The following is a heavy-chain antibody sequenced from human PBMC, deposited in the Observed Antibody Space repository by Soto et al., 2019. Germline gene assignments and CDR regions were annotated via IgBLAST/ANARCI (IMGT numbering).Heavy chain of an antibody. V-gene: IGHV4-59*01. D-gene: IGHD4-17*01. CDR3: AREAAYGDSTFWY. J-gene: IGHJ4*02. CDR2: IYYSGST. CDR1: GGSISSYY. Sequence: NPSETLSLTCTVSGGSISSYYWSWIRQPPGKGLEWIGYIYYSGSTNYNPSLKSRVTISVDTSKNQFSLKLSSVTAADTAVYYCAREAAYGDSTFWYWGQGTLVTVSS.